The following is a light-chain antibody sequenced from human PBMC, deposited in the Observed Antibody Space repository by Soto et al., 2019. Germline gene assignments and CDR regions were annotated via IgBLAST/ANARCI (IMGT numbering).Light chain of an antibody. Sequence: QSALTQPASVSGSPGQSITISCTGTTSDIGRYNYVAWYQQHPGKAPKVMIYEVSNRPSWISNRFSGSKSGNTASMTISGIQAEDEAHYYCSSYTTSNTLVFGGGTKVTVL. CDR1: TSDIGRYNY. V-gene: IGLV2-14*01. J-gene: IGLJ2*01. CDR2: EVS. CDR3: SSYTTSNTLV.